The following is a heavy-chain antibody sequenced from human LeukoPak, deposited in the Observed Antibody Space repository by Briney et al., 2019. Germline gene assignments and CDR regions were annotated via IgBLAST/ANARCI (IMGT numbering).Heavy chain of an antibody. Sequence: GGSLRLSCAASGFRFSTYWMTWVRQAPGKGLEWVANIKQDGSEKYYVDSVKGRFTVSRDNAENSLYLEMNSLRAEDTAVYYCARRGYFEFWSGYFQRLEGWFDPWGQGTLVTVSS. V-gene: IGHV3-7*01. D-gene: IGHD3-3*01. CDR2: IKQDGSEK. CDR1: GFRFSTYW. J-gene: IGHJ5*02. CDR3: ARRGYFEFWSGYFQRLEGWFDP.